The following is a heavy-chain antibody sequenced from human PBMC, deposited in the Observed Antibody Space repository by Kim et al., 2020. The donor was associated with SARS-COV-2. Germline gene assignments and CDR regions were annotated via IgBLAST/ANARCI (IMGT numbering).Heavy chain of an antibody. CDR3: VKAGGSDLGWARSDT. Sequence: GGSLRLSCAASGFTISDYALGWVRQAPGQGLDWVSGFDGLAVGTHFSDSVIGRFSIFRVNSKKKLYLQMSSLRTDDTAMEYCVKAGGSDLGWARSDTGGR. V-gene: IGHV3-23*01. J-gene: IGHJ2*01. CDR2: FDGLAVGT. CDR1: GFTISDYA. D-gene: IGHD2-2*02.